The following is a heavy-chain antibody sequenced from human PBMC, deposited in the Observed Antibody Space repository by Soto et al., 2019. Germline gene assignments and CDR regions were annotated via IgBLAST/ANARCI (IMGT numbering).Heavy chain of an antibody. D-gene: IGHD3-22*01. J-gene: IGHJ4*02. Sequence: QVQLVESGGGVVQPGRSLRLSCAASGFTFSSYGMHWVRQAPGKGLEWVAVISYDGSNKYYADSVKGRFTISRDNSKNTLYRQMTSLRAENTAVYYCAKDFRPHYYYDTTVYSRDYWGQGTLVTVSS. V-gene: IGHV3-30*18. CDR2: ISYDGSNK. CDR1: GFTFSSYG. CDR3: AKDFRPHYYYDTTVYSRDY.